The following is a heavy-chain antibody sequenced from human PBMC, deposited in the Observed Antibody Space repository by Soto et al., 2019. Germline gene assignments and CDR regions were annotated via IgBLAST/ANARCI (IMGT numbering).Heavy chain of an antibody. CDR2: ITKSGSRT. CDR1: GFTFSNYA. J-gene: IGHJ1*01. CDR3: AKGSDVTEGDVEYFQN. Sequence: EVQLLESGGGLVQPGGSLRLSCAASGFTFSNYAMSWVRQAPGKGLEWVSTITKSGSRTYYVDSVKGRFTISRDNSKNTLFLQMNSLRAEDTGIYYCAKGSDVTEGDVEYFQNWGQGTLVTVSS. D-gene: IGHD3-16*01. V-gene: IGHV3-23*01.